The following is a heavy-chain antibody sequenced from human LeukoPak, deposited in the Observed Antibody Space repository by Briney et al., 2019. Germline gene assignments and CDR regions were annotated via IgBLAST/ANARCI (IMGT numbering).Heavy chain of an antibody. CDR3: ASLSRRIDY. CDR2: IYYSGST. Sequence: SGTLSLTCTVSGGSISSSSYYWGWIRQPPGKGLEWIGSIYYSGSTYYNPSLKSRVTISVDTSKNQFSLKLSSVTAADTAVYYCASLSRRIDYWGQGTLVTVSS. V-gene: IGHV4-39*01. CDR1: GGSISSSSYY. J-gene: IGHJ4*02.